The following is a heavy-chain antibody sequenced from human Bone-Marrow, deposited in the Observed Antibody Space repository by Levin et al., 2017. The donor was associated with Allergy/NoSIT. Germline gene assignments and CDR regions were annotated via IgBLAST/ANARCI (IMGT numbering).Heavy chain of an antibody. J-gene: IGHJ4*02. V-gene: IGHV4-59*01. D-gene: IGHD5-18*01. CDR3: ARALVMGYSYGYDY. CDR1: GGSIRSSY. Sequence: SPTLSLPCTVSGGSIRSSYWSWIRQPPGKGLEWIGYIYYSGSTNYNPSLMSRVTISVDTSKNQFSLKLSSVTAADTAVYYCARALVMGYSYGYDYWGQGTLVTVSS. CDR2: IYYSGST.